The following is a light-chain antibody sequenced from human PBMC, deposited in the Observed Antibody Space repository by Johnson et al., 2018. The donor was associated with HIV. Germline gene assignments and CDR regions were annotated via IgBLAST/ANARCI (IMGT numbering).Light chain of an antibody. J-gene: IGLJ1*01. CDR1: SSNIGNNY. Sequence: QSALTQPPSVSAAPGQKVTISCSGSSSNIGNNYVSWYQQLPGTAPKLLIYDNNKRPSGIPDRFSGSKSGTSATLGITGLQTGDEADYYCGTWDSSLRGVFGPGTKVTVL. CDR3: GTWDSSLRGV. V-gene: IGLV1-51*01. CDR2: DNN.